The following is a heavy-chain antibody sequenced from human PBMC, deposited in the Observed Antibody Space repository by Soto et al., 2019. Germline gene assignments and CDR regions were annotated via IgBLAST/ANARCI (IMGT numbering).Heavy chain of an antibody. J-gene: IGHJ4*02. CDR3: ARAGLLWFGEYSGFDY. CDR1: GFTFSSYL. V-gene: IGHV3-7*01. Sequence: GGSLRLSCAASGFTFSSYLMSWVRQAPGKGLEWVANIKQDGSEKYYVDSVKGRFTISRDNAKNSLYLQMNSLRAEDTAVYYCARAGLLWFGEYSGFDYWGQGTLVTVSS. CDR2: IKQDGSEK. D-gene: IGHD3-10*01.